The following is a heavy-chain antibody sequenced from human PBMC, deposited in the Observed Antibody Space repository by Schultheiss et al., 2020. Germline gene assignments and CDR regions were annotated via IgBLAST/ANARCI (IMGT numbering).Heavy chain of an antibody. V-gene: IGHV3-11*06. CDR1: GFTVSSNY. CDR2: ISSSSSYT. Sequence: GGSLRLSCAASGFTVSSNYMSWVRQAPGKGLEWVSYISSSSSYTNYADSVKGRFTISRDNAKNSLYLQMNSLRAEDTAVYYCARDDMVQGVIIPQGNGMDVWGQGTTVTVSS. J-gene: IGHJ6*02. D-gene: IGHD3-10*01. CDR3: ARDDMVQGVIIPQGNGMDV.